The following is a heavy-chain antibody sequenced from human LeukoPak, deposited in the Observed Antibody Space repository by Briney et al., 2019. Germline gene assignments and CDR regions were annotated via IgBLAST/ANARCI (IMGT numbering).Heavy chain of an antibody. D-gene: IGHD2-8*01. J-gene: IGHJ6*02. Sequence: GGSLRLSCAASGFTVSSNYMSWVRQAPGKGLEWVSVIYSGGSTYYADSVKGRFTISRDSSKNTLYLQMNSLRAEDTAVYYCARDTIVLMVYVPYYYYGMDVWGQGTTVTVSS. V-gene: IGHV3-53*01. CDR3: ARDTIVLMVYVPYYYYGMDV. CDR1: GFTVSSNY. CDR2: IYSGGST.